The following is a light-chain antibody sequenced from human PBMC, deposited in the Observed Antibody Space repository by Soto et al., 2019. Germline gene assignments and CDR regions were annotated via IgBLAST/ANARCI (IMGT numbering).Light chain of an antibody. J-gene: IGKJ2*01. CDR3: MQDLKTTPA. V-gene: IGKV2-28*01. Sequence: DLVMTQSPLSLPVTPGEPASISCRSSQSLLHSNGYNYLYWYLQKPGQSPQLLIYLGSNRASGVPDRFSGSGAGTDFTLKISRVEAEDVGGYSCMQDLKTTPACGQWTKLEIK. CDR2: LGS. CDR1: QSLLHSNGYNY.